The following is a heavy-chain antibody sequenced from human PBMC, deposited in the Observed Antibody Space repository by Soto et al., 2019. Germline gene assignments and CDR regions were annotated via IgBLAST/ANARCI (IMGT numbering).Heavy chain of an antibody. CDR1: GYSFTSYW. V-gene: IGHV5-10-1*01. Sequence: GESLKISCKGSGYSFTSYWISWVRQMPGKGLEWMGRIDPSDSYTNYSPSFQGHVTISADKSISTAYLQWSSLKASDTAMYYCASRGGTIAARPVLHYYYYCMDVWDQGTTVTVFS. CDR3: ASRGGTIAARPVLHYYYYCMDV. D-gene: IGHD6-6*01. J-gene: IGHJ6*02. CDR2: IDPSDSYT.